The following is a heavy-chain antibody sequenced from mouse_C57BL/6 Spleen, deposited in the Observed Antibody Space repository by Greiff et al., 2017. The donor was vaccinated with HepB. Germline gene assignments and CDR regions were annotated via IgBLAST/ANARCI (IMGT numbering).Heavy chain of an antibody. D-gene: IGHD1-1*01. CDR3: AIYYYGSSLDY. J-gene: IGHJ2*01. Sequence: VQLQQSGPELVKPGASVKISCKASGYAFSSSWMNWVKQRPGKGLEWIGRIYPGDGDTNYNGKFKGKATLTADKSSSTAYMQLSSLTSEDSAVYFCAIYYYGSSLDYWGQGTTLTVSS. CDR2: IYPGDGDT. V-gene: IGHV1-82*01. CDR1: GYAFSSSW.